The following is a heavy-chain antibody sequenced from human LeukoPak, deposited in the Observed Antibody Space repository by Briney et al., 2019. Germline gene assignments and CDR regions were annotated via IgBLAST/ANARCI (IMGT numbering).Heavy chain of an antibody. Sequence: PGGSLRLSCAASGFTVSSNYMSWVRQAPGKGLEWVSVIYSGGSTYYADSVKGRFTISRDNSKNTLYLQMNSLRAEDTAVYYCARVYCSSTSCSDLYYYYMDVWGKGTTVTVSS. CDR1: GFTVSSNY. D-gene: IGHD2-2*01. J-gene: IGHJ6*03. CDR2: IYSGGST. CDR3: ARVYCSSTSCSDLYYYYMDV. V-gene: IGHV3-66*01.